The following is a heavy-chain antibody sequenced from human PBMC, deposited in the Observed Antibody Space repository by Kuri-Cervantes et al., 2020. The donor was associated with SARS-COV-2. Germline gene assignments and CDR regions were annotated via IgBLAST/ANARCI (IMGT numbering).Heavy chain of an antibody. V-gene: IGHV3-21*01. CDR1: GFTFSSHS. J-gene: IGHJ6*03. Sequence: ESLKSSCAASGFTFSSHSMNWVRQAPGKGLEWVSCTSSGSTYIYYVDSVKGGFTISRDNAKNSLYLQMNSLRAEDTAVYYCARAGGSGGTSNYYYYIDVWGKGTTVTVSS. CDR3: ARAGGSGGTSNYYYYIDV. D-gene: IGHD2-15*01. CDR2: TSSGSTYI.